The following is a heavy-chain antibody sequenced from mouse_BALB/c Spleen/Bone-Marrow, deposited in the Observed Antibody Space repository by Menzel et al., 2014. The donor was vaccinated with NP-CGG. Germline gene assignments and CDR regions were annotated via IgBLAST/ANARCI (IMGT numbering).Heavy chain of an antibody. J-gene: IGHJ3*01. Sequence: VKMVESGPGLVAPSQSLSITCTVSGFSLTSYGVHWVSQPPGKGLEWLGVIWAGGSTNYNSALMSRLSISKDNSKSQVFLKVISLQTDDTAMYYCAIDYNEWFAYWCQGTLVTVSA. V-gene: IGHV2-9*02. CDR1: GFSLTSYG. CDR2: IWAGGST. CDR3: AIDYNEWFAY. D-gene: IGHD6-1*01.